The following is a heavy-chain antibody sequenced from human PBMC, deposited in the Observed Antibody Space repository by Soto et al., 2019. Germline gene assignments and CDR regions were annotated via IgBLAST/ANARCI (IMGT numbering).Heavy chain of an antibody. CDR1: GGSISRYY. Sequence: SETLSLTCTVSGGSISRYYWSWIRQPPGKGLEWIGYIYYSGSTNCNPSLKSRVTISVDTSKNQFSLKLSSVTAADTAVYYCARSDGRYWGQGTLVTVSS. V-gene: IGHV4-59*01. CDR3: ARSDGRY. CDR2: IYYSGST. J-gene: IGHJ4*02.